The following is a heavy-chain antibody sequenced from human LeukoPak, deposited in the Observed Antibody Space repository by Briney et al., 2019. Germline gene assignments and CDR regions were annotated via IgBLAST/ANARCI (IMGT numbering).Heavy chain of an antibody. CDR2: INHSGST. Sequence: KTSETLSLTCAVYGGSFSGYYWSWIRQPPGKGLEWIGEINHSGSTNCNPSLKSRVTISVDTSKNQFSLKLNSVTAADTAVYYCARKSVAVRDAFDIWGQGTMVTVSS. D-gene: IGHD6-19*01. V-gene: IGHV4-34*01. J-gene: IGHJ3*02. CDR1: GGSFSGYY. CDR3: ARKSVAVRDAFDI.